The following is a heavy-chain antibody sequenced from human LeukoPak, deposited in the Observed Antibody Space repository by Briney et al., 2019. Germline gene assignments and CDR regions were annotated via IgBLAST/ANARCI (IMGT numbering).Heavy chain of an antibody. Sequence: PGGSLRLSCSASGFTFSNYAMHWVRQAPGKGLEFVSGISSTGGSTNYPDSVKDRFSISRDNSKNTLYLQMTSLRAEDTALYYCAKDSDGYNWRWFDPWGQGTLVTVSS. D-gene: IGHD5-24*01. CDR2: ISSTGGST. CDR1: GFTFSNYA. V-gene: IGHV3-64D*06. J-gene: IGHJ5*02. CDR3: AKDSDGYNWRWFDP.